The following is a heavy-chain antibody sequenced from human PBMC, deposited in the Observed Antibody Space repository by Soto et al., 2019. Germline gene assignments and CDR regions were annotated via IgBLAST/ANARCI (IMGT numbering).Heavy chain of an antibody. V-gene: IGHV3-7*03. CDR1: GFTFGDYW. Sequence: PGGSLRLSWAASGFTFGDYWMSWVRQPPGKGLEWVAHMKKDGSEKYYVDSVKGRFTVSRDNTKNSLYLQMNSLRAEDTAVYYCAKLGSGYYTGLYFDYWGPGTLVTVSS. CDR3: AKLGSGYYTGLYFDY. J-gene: IGHJ4*02. CDR2: MKKDGSEK. D-gene: IGHD3-3*01.